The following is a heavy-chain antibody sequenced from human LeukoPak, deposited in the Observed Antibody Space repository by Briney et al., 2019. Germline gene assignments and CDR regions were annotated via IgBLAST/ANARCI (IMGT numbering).Heavy chain of an antibody. D-gene: IGHD2-21*02. CDR3: EEETATYFDS. CDR1: GFTFSGYG. Sequence: PGGSLRLSCEASGFTFSGYGMHWVRQAPGKGLEWVSVISGSGGTTYYADSVRGRFTISRDNSKKPLYLQLISLKVDNAVVYYGEEETATYFDSWGQGTLVTVSS. J-gene: IGHJ4*02. V-gene: IGHV3-23*01. CDR2: ISGSGGTT.